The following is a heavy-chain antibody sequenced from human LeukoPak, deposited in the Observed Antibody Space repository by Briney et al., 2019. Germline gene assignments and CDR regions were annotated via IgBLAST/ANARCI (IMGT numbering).Heavy chain of an antibody. D-gene: IGHD3-3*01. CDR2: IYHSGST. V-gene: IGHV4-31*03. CDR1: GDSISSDGFY. Sequence: SETLSLTCTVSGDSISSDGFYWNWIRQHPEKGLESIGHIYHSGSTYYNPSLKSRVTISIDKSENQFSLRLSSVTAADTAVYYCARGGFGVVGSYYYYMDVWGKGTTVTVSS. J-gene: IGHJ6*03. CDR3: ARGGFGVVGSYYYYMDV.